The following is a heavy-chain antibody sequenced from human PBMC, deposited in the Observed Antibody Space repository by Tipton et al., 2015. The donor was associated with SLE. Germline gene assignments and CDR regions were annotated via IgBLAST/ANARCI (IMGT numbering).Heavy chain of an antibody. CDR2: ISGSGGST. D-gene: IGHD6-13*01. J-gene: IGHJ6*02. CDR3: AKVGGYSSSWYVPGNCGRDF. CDR1: GFTFSSYA. V-gene: IGHV3-23*01. Sequence: GSLRLSCAASGFTFSSYAMSWVRQAPGKGLEWVSAISGSGGSTYYADSVKGRFTISRDNSKNTLYLQMNSLRAEDTAVYYCAKVGGYSSSWYVPGNCGRDFWGQGTAVTVSS.